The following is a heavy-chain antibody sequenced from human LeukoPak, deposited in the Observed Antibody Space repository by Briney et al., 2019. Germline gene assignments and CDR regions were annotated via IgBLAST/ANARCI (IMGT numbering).Heavy chain of an antibody. V-gene: IGHV3-33*01. Sequence: PGGSLRLSCAAPGFNFRDYGMHWIRQAPGKGLEWLAFISYDANTKYYGDSARGRFTISRDDSKSTLYLQMSSLRPDDTSLYYCARDRSTKLSFEYWGQGALVTVSS. J-gene: IGHJ4*02. CDR1: GFNFRDYG. CDR2: ISYDANTK. D-gene: IGHD1-14*01. CDR3: ARDRSTKLSFEY.